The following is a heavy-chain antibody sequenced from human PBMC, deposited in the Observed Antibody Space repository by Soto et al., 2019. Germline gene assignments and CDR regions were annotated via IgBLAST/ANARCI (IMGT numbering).Heavy chain of an antibody. CDR2: IYYSGST. CDR1: GGSISSYY. V-gene: IGHV4-59*01. D-gene: IGHD5-12*01. J-gene: IGHJ4*02. Sequence: QVQLQESGPGLVKPSETLSLTCTVSGGSISSYYWSWIRQPPGKGLEWIGYIYYSGSTNYNPFLKSRVTISVDTSKNQFSLKLSSVTAADTAVYYCARGAEMATIVDYWGQGTLVTVSS. CDR3: ARGAEMATIVDY.